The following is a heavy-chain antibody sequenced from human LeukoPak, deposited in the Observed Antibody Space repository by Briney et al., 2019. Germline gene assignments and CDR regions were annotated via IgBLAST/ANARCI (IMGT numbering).Heavy chain of an antibody. J-gene: IGHJ4*02. CDR3: ARVGCLRTLGYCSSFTSIDY. D-gene: IGHD2-2*01. CDR2: ISSSSSTI. V-gene: IGHV3-48*04. CDR1: GFTFSSYS. Sequence: GGSLRLSCAASGFTFSSYSMNWVRQAPGKGLEWVSYISSSSSTIYYADSVKGRFTISRDNAKNSLYLQMNSLRAEDTAVYYYARVGCLRTLGYCSSFTSIDYWGRGTLVTVSS.